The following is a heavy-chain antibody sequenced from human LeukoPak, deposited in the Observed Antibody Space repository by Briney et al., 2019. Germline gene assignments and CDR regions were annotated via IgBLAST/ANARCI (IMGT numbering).Heavy chain of an antibody. Sequence: SETLSLTCTVSGGSISSYYWSWIRQPPGKGLEWIGYIDYSGSTNYNPSLTSRITMSVDTSKNQFSLKLSSVTAADTAVYWCARSVAAASIDYWGQGALVTVSS. J-gene: IGHJ4*02. D-gene: IGHD6-13*01. CDR2: IDYSGST. V-gene: IGHV4-59*01. CDR1: GGSISSYY. CDR3: ARSVAAASIDY.